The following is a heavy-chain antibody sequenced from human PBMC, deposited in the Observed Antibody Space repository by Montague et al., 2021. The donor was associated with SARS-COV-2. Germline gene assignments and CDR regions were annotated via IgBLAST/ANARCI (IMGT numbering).Heavy chain of an antibody. CDR2: VYPGDADT. V-gene: IGHV5-51*01. CDR3: ARHLAQYQPLRFDP. CDR1: GYTFSNYW. D-gene: IGHD2-2*01. J-gene: IGHJ5*02. Sequence: QSGAEVKKPGESLKISCKGSGYTFSNYWIAWVRQKPGKGLEWMGIVYPGDADTRYSPSFQGQVTISADKSISTAYLQWSSLKASDTAMYFCARHLAQYQPLRFDPWGQGTLVTVSS.